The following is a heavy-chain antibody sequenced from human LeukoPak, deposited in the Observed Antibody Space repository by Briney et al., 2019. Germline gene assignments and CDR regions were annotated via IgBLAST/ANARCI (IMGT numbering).Heavy chain of an antibody. CDR1: GFTFSSHS. D-gene: IGHD3-22*01. J-gene: IGHJ4*02. Sequence: GGSLRLSCAASGFTFSSHSMNWVRQAPGKGPEWVSVITSSSDYIYYADSLKGRFTVSRDNAKNSLYLQVNSLRAEDTAVYYCVRESVYYDSSGYYNVLDYWGQGTLVTVSS. V-gene: IGHV3-21*01. CDR2: ITSSSDYI. CDR3: VRESVYYDSSGYYNVLDY.